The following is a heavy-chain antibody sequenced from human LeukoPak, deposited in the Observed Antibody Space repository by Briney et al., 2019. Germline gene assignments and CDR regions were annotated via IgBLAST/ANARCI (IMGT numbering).Heavy chain of an antibody. D-gene: IGHD6-19*01. Sequence: GGSLRLSCAASGFSFSSHWMSWVRQAPGKGLEWVANIKQDGSDKYYVDSVKGRFTISRDNAKNSLYLQMNSLRAEDTAVYYCASFETVAAKPFDYWGQGTLVTVSS. V-gene: IGHV3-7*01. CDR2: IKQDGSDK. CDR3: ASFETVAAKPFDY. J-gene: IGHJ4*02. CDR1: GFSFSSHW.